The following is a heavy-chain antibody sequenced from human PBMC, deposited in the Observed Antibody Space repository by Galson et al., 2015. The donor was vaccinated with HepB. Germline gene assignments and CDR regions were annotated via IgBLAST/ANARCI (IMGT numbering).Heavy chain of an antibody. J-gene: IGHJ1*01. D-gene: IGHD2-8*02. CDR1: GLTKYA. CDR3: AKTTGRFSADFF. CDR2: IGGNDGTT. Sequence: SLRLSCAASGLTKYATTWVRPAPGKGLEWVSTIGGNDGTTYYADSVKGRFTISRDNSKNTLYLQMTSLRVEDTAIYYCAKTTGRFSADFFWGQGTLVTVSS. V-gene: IGHV3-23*01.